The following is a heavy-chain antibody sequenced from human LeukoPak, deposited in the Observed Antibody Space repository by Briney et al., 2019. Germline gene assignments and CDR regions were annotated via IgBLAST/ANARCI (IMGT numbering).Heavy chain of an antibody. J-gene: IGHJ4*02. Sequence: GMSLRLSCAASGFTLDDYAMHWVRHAPGKGLEWVSGISWNSGSIGYADSVKGRFTISRDNDKNSLYLQMNSLRAEDTALYYCAKSPGYCSSTSCYMGPFDYWGQGTLVTVSS. CDR2: ISWNSGSI. CDR1: GFTLDDYA. CDR3: AKSPGYCSSTSCYMGPFDY. D-gene: IGHD2-2*02. V-gene: IGHV3-9*01.